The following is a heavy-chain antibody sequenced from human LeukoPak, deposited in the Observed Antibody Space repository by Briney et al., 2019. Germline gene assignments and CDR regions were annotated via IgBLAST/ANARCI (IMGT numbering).Heavy chain of an antibody. V-gene: IGHV3-11*01. CDR1: GFTFSDYY. CDR2: ISSSGSTI. Sequence: PGGSLRLSCAASGFTFSDYYMSWIRQAPGKGLEWVSYISSSGSTIYYADSVKGRFTISRDNAKNSLYLQMDSLRAEDTAVYYCAKIPDFWSGYQDYWGQGTLVTVSS. D-gene: IGHD3-3*01. CDR3: AKIPDFWSGYQDY. J-gene: IGHJ4*02.